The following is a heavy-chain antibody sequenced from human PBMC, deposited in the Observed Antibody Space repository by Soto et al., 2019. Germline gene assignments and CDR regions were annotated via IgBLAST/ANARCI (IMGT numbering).Heavy chain of an antibody. CDR3: ARETDCSSTSCLDHSNWFDS. Sequence: PSETLSLTCTVSGGSISSYYWSWIRQPPGKGLEWIGYIYYSGSTNYNPSLKSRVTISVDTSKNQFSLKLSSVTAADTAVYYCARETDCSSTSCLDHSNWFDSWGQGTRVIVSS. D-gene: IGHD2-2*01. J-gene: IGHJ5*01. CDR2: IYYSGST. V-gene: IGHV4-59*01. CDR1: GGSISSYY.